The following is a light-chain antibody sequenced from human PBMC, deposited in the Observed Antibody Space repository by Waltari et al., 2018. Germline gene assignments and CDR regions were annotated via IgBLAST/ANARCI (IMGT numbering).Light chain of an antibody. CDR3: QQSYITPWT. Sequence: DIQMTQSPSSLSASVGDRVTITCRASQSISSYLNWYQQKTGKAPKLLIYASSSLRSGVPSRFSGSGSGTDFTLTISSLQPEDFATYYCQQSYITPWTFGQGTKVEFK. J-gene: IGKJ1*01. CDR2: ASS. V-gene: IGKV1-39*01. CDR1: QSISSY.